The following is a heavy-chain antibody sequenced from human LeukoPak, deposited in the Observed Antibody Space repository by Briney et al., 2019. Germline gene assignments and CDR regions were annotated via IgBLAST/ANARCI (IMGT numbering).Heavy chain of an antibody. D-gene: IGHD3-10*01. CDR2: IYYSGRT. V-gene: IGHV4-39*07. J-gene: IGHJ6*02. CDR3: ARDRYYGSGIYGMDV. Sequence: PSETLSLTCTVSGGSISSSSYYWGWIRQPPGKGPEWIGSIYYSGRTYYNPSLKSRVTISVDTSKNQFSLRLSSVTAADTAVYYCARDRYYGSGIYGMDVWGQGTTVTVSS. CDR1: GGSISSSSYY.